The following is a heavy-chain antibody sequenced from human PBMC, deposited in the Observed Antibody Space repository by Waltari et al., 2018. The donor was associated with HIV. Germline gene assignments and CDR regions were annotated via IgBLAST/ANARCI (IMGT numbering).Heavy chain of an antibody. J-gene: IGHJ6*02. Sequence: QVQLVESGGGVVQPGRSLRLSCAASGFIFNNFGMHCLRQAPGKGLEWVAVISFDGTNKYYADSVKGRFTVSRDKSKNTLFLQMNSLRAEDTALYYCAKDSAGATSYYYYVMDVWGQGTTVTVSS. D-gene: IGHD1-1*01. CDR3: AKDSAGATSYYYYVMDV. CDR2: ISFDGTNK. CDR1: GFIFNNFG. V-gene: IGHV3-30*18.